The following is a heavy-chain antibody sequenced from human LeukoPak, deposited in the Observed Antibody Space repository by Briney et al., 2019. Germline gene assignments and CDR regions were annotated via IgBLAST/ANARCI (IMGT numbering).Heavy chain of an antibody. CDR1: GGSFSGYY. V-gene: IGHV4-34*01. CDR2: INHSGSA. J-gene: IGHJ2*01. Sequence: SETLSLTCAVYGGSFSGYYWSWIRQPPGKGLEWLGEINHSGSANYNPSLKSRVTISVDTSKNQFSLRLSSVTAADTAVYYCARGSPPYYYGSGSRRYFDLWGRGTLVTVSS. CDR3: ARGSPPYYYGSGSRRYFDL. D-gene: IGHD3-10*01.